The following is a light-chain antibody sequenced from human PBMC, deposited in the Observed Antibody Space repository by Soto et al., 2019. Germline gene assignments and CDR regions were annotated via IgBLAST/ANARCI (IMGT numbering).Light chain of an antibody. CDR2: GAS. J-gene: IGKJ4*01. CDR3: QQYATSPLT. V-gene: IGKV3-20*01. Sequence: DIVLTQSPGTLSLSPGDRAALSCGASQSLSNNFLAWYQQKPGQAPRLLISGASSRATGIPDRFSGSGSGTDFTLTITRVEPEDFAVYYCQQYATSPLTCGGGTKGDIK. CDR1: QSLSNNF.